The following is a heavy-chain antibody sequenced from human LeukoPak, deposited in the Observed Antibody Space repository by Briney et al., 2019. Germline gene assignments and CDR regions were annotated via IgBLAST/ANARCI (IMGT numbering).Heavy chain of an antibody. CDR1: GYTFTTYY. CDR3: ASRRPLIAAAGRLPDYYYMDV. CDR2: INPSGGST. D-gene: IGHD6-13*01. V-gene: IGHV1-46*01. Sequence: ASVKVSCKASGYTFTTYYMHWVRQAPGQGLEWMGIINPSGGSTSHAQKFQGRVTITADRSTSTAYMELSSLRSEDTAVYYCASRRPLIAAAGRLPDYYYMDVWGKGTTVTVSS. J-gene: IGHJ6*03.